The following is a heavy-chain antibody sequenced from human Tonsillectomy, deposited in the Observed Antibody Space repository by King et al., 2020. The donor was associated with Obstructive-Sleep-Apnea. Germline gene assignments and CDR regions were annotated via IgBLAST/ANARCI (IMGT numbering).Heavy chain of an antibody. J-gene: IGHJ4*02. CDR2: INYSGST. CDR3: ARSPKLMWFGELSTFDY. V-gene: IGHV4-30-4*01. CDR1: GGSISSGDYN. Sequence: VQLQESGPGLVKPSQTLSLTCTVSGGSISSGDYNWNWIRQPPGKGLEWIGYINYSGSTPYKPVLKSRLFISVETSKKPFSLKLSSFTAADTAVYYCARSPKLMWFGELSTFDYWGQGTLVTVSS. D-gene: IGHD3-10*01.